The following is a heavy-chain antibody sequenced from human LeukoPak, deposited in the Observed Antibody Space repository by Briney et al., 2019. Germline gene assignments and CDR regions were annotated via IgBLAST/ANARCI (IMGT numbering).Heavy chain of an antibody. V-gene: IGHV3-7*01. D-gene: IGHD4-17*01. CDR1: GFTFSSYW. Sequence: PGGSLRLSCAASGFTFSSYWMTWVRQAPGKGLEWVAKIKKDGSEKDYVDSVKGRFTISRDNAKNSLYLQMNSLRAEDTALYYCARGPTTVTGMDVWGKGTTVTVSS. CDR2: IKKDGSEK. CDR3: ARGPTTVTGMDV. J-gene: IGHJ6*03.